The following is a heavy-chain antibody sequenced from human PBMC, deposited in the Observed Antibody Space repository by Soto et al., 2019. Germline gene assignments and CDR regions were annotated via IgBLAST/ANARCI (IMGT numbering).Heavy chain of an antibody. CDR3: ARGRFGRGWYDY. V-gene: IGHV4-34*01. CDR2: INHSGST. CDR1: GGSFSGYY. D-gene: IGHD6-19*01. J-gene: IGHJ4*02. Sequence: SETLSLTCAVYGGSFSGYYWSWIRQPPGKGLEWIGEINHSGSTNYNPSLKSRVTISVDTSKNQFSLKLSSVTAADTAVYYCARGRFGRGWYDYWGQGTLVTVSS.